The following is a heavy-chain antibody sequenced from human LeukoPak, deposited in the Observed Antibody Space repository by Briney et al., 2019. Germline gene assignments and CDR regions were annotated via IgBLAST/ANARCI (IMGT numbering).Heavy chain of an antibody. CDR1: GFTFSGSA. Sequence: PGGALILSCSASGFTFSGSAMHWVPQASGKGLEWVGRIRSKANSYATAFAASVKGRITISRDDSKNTAYLQMNSLKTEDTAVYYCTSLMSMVRGVIGLLNVNWGQGTLVTVSS. J-gene: IGHJ4*02. D-gene: IGHD3-10*01. CDR3: TSLMSMVRGVIGLLNVN. V-gene: IGHV3-73*01. CDR2: IRSKANSYAT.